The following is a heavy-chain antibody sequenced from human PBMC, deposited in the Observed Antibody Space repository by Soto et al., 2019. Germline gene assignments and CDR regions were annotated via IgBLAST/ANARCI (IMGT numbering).Heavy chain of an antibody. CDR3: TRKRFGMDV. CDR2: SRDKAQGYST. V-gene: IGHV3-72*01. Sequence: GGSLRLSCAGSGFTLSDHYIDWVRQAPGKGLEWVGRSRDKAQGYSTEYAASVKGRFTTSRDDSKNSLYLQMNNLRAEDTAVYFCTRKRFGMDVWGQGTTVTVSS. CDR1: GFTLSDHY. J-gene: IGHJ6*02.